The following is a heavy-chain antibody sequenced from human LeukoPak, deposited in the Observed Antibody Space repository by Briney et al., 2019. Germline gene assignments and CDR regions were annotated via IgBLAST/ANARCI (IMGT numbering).Heavy chain of an antibody. CDR3: ARTAGVSDY. D-gene: IGHD2-8*01. V-gene: IGHV3-7*01. CDR2: IKQDGSEK. J-gene: IGHJ4*02. CDR1: GFTFSSYW. Sequence: GGSLRLSCAASGFTFSSYWMSWVRQAPGKGLEWVANIKQDGSEKYDVDSVKDLFTISRDNAKNALYLQMNSLRAEDTAVYYCARTAGVSDYWGQGTLVTVSS.